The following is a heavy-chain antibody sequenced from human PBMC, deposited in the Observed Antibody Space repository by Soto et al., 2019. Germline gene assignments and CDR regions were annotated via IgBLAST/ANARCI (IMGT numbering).Heavy chain of an antibody. CDR2: IYYSGST. J-gene: IGHJ4*02. D-gene: IGHD3-9*01. V-gene: IGHV4-39*01. CDR3: ARLWRDDILTGYIYY. Sequence: SETLSLTCTVSGGSISSSSYYWGWIRQPPGKGLEWIGSIYYSGSTYYNTSLKSRVTISVDTSKNQFSLKLSSMTAADTALYYCARLWRDDILTGYIYYWGQGTLVTVSS. CDR1: GGSISSSSYY.